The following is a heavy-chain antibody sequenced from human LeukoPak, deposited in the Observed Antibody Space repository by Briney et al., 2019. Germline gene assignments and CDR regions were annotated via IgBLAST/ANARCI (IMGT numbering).Heavy chain of an antibody. V-gene: IGHV3-74*01. CDR2: INSDGSST. D-gene: IGHD3-22*01. CDR3: TREKDYYDSSGYYRDAFDI. Sequence: PGGSLRLSCAASGFTFSSYWMHWVRQAPGKGLVWVSRINSDGSSTSYADAVKGRFTISRDNAKNTLYRQRNSLRAGDTAVYYCTREKDYYDSSGYYRDAFDIWGQGTKVTASS. J-gene: IGHJ3*02. CDR1: GFTFSSYW.